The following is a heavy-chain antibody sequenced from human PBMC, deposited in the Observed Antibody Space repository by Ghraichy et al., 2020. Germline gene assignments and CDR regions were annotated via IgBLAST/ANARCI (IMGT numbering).Heavy chain of an antibody. Sequence: GESLNISCAASGFTFSSYGMHWVRQAPGKGLEWVAVIWYDGSNKYYADSVKGRFTISRDNSKNTLYLQMNSLRAEDTAVYYCARDRAFWQWLVTDDYYYGMDVWGQGTTVTVSS. D-gene: IGHD6-19*01. J-gene: IGHJ6*02. V-gene: IGHV3-33*01. CDR2: IWYDGSNK. CDR1: GFTFSSYG. CDR3: ARDRAFWQWLVTDDYYYGMDV.